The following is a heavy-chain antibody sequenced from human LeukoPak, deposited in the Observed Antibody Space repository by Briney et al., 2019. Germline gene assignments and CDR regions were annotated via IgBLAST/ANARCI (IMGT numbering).Heavy chain of an antibody. D-gene: IGHD3-22*01. CDR3: ARGSYYDSSGYYYYFDY. CDR1: GYTFTSYG. Sequence: GASVKVSCKASGYTFTSYGISWVRQAPGQGLEWMGWISAYNGNTNYAQKLQGRVTMTTDTSTSTAYMELRSLRSDDTAVYYCARGSYYDSSGYYYYFDYWGQGTLATVSS. J-gene: IGHJ4*02. V-gene: IGHV1-18*01. CDR2: ISAYNGNT.